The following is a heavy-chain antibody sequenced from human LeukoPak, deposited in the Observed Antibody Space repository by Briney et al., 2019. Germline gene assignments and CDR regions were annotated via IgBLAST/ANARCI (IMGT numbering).Heavy chain of an antibody. V-gene: IGHV3-33*01. CDR3: ARRVQYYFDY. CDR2: IWYDGSDK. J-gene: IGHJ4*02. Sequence: GGSLRLSCAASGFIFSNYDMHWVRQAPGKGLEWVAVIWYDGSDKHYADSVQGRFTISRDNSKNSLYLQMNSLRAEDTALYYCARRVQYYFDYWGREPWSPSPQ. CDR1: GFIFSNYD.